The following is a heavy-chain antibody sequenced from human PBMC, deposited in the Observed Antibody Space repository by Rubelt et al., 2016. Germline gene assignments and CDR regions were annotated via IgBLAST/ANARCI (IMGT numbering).Heavy chain of an antibody. CDR1: GGSITNYF. CDR3: ARGGLWFDS. V-gene: IGHV4-59*01. CDR2: IYYSGST. J-gene: IGHJ5*01. Sequence: QVRLQESGPGLVKPSGTLSLTCTVSGGSITNYFWNWIRQPPGKGLEWIGKIYYSGSTNYNPSLKSRVTISVDMSKNHFSLILSPVTAADTAGYYCARGGLWFDSWGQGTLVSVSS. D-gene: IGHD3/OR15-3a*01.